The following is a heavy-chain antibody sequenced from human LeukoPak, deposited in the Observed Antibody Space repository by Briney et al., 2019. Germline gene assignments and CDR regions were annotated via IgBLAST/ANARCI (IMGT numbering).Heavy chain of an antibody. V-gene: IGHV4-59*01. CDR1: GGSISSYY. Sequence: SETLSLTCTVSGGSISSYYWSWIRQPPGKGLEWIGYIYYSGSTNYNPSLTSRVTISVDTSKNQFSLKLSSVTAADTAVYYCARSTSDPTRGYSGYDPEYYFDYWGQGTLVTVSS. D-gene: IGHD5-12*01. J-gene: IGHJ4*02. CDR3: ARSTSDPTRGYSGYDPEYYFDY. CDR2: IYYSGST.